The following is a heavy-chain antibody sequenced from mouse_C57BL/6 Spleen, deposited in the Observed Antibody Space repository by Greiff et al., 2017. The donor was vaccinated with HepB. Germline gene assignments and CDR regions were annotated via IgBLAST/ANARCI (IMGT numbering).Heavy chain of an antibody. CDR3: ARSSAVAYWYFDV. D-gene: IGHD1-1*02. V-gene: IGHV1-39*01. J-gene: IGHJ1*03. CDR2: INPNYGTT. CDR1: GYSFTDYN. Sequence: VHVKQSGPELVKPGASVKISCKASGYSFTDYNMNLVKQSNGKSLEWIGVINPNYGTTSYNQKFKGKATLTVDQSSSTAYMQLNSLTSEDSAVYYCARSSAVAYWYFDVWGTGTTVTVSS.